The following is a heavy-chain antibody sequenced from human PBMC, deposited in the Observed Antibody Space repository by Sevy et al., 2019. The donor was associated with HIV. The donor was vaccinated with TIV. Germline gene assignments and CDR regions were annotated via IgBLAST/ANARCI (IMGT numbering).Heavy chain of an antibody. CDR2: INSDGSTT. Sequence: GGSLRLSCAASGFTFSRHWMHWVRQAPGKGLVWVSRINSDGSTTSYADSVKGRFTISRDNAKNTLYLQMNSLRAEDTAVYYCVRGSITSYASDYWGQGTLVTVSS. V-gene: IGHV3-74*01. CDR3: VRGSITSYASDY. J-gene: IGHJ4*02. D-gene: IGHD1-26*01. CDR1: GFTFSRHW.